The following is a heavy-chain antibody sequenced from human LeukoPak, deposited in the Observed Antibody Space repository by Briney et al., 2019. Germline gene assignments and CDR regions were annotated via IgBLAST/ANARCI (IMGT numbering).Heavy chain of an antibody. CDR3: ARELRYCSSTSCYTTPFDY. V-gene: IGHV4-34*01. CDR2: INHSGST. CDR1: GGSFSGYY. J-gene: IGHJ4*02. Sequence: KSSETLSLTCAVYGGSFSGYYWSWIRQPPGKGLEWIGEINHSGSTNYNPSLKSRVTISVDTSKNQFSLKLSSVTAADTAVYYCARELRYCSSTSCYTTPFDYWGQGTLATVSS. D-gene: IGHD2-2*02.